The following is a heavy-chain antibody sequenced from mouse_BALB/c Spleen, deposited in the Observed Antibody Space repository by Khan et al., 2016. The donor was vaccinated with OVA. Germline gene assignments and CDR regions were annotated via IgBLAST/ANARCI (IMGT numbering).Heavy chain of an antibody. J-gene: IGHJ2*01. CDR3: ARTDYYGSSYYFDY. CDR1: GYSFTDYN. V-gene: IGHV1S135*01. D-gene: IGHD1-1*01. CDR2: IDPYNGGT. Sequence: VQLKQSGPELVKPGASVKVSCKASGYSFTDYNMFWVKQSHGKGLEWIGYIDPYNGGTSYNPTFSGQATLTVDTSYSPAFMHLSSLTSEDSAVLYGARTDYYGSSYYFDYWGQGTTLTVSS.